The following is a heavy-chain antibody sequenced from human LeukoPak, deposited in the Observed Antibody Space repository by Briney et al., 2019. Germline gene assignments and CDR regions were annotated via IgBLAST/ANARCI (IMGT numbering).Heavy chain of an antibody. V-gene: IGHV3-48*01. D-gene: IGHD6-19*01. J-gene: IGHJ6*03. CDR3: ARDRQWLVLDYYYMDV. CDR2: ISSSSTI. Sequence: PGGSLRLSCAASGFTFSSYSMNWVRQAPGKGLEWVSYISSSSTIYYADSVKGRFTISRDNAKNSLYLQMNSLRAEDTAVYYCARDRQWLVLDYYYMDVWGKGTTVTVSS. CDR1: GFTFSSYS.